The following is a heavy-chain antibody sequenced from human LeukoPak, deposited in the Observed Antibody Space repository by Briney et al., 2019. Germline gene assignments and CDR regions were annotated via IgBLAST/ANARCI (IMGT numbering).Heavy chain of an antibody. Sequence: GGSLRLSCAASGFTFSSYAMSWVRQAPGKGLEWVSYISSSGSTIYYADSVKGRFTISRDNAKNSLYLQMNSLRAEDTAVYYCARDQWDYYGSGSPIPYLYWGQGTLVTVSS. D-gene: IGHD3-10*01. CDR2: ISSSGSTI. J-gene: IGHJ4*02. CDR1: GFTFSSYA. CDR3: ARDQWDYYGSGSPIPYLY. V-gene: IGHV3-48*03.